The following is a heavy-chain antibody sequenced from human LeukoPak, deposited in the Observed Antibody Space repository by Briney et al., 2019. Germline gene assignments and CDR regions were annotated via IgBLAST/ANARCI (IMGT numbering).Heavy chain of an antibody. D-gene: IGHD4-17*01. CDR3: AREGTDYGVDMDV. J-gene: IGHJ6*03. V-gene: IGHV3-7*01. CDR2: IKQDGSEK. Sequence: GGSLRLSCAASGFTFSSYWMSWVRQAPGKGLEWVANIKQDGSEKYYVDSVKGRFTISRDNAKNSLYLQMNSLRAEDTAVYYCAREGTDYGVDMDVWGKGTTVTVSS. CDR1: GFTFSSYW.